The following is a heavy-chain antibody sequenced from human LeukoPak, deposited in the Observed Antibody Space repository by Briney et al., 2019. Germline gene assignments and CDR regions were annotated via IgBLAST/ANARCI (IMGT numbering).Heavy chain of an antibody. CDR2: ISSSSSTI. CDR1: GFTFSSYS. Sequence: GGSLRLSCAASGFTFSSYSMNWVRQAPGKGLEWLSYISSSSSTIYYADSVKGRFTISRDNAKKSLYLQMNSLRDEGTAVYYCARDLEDSSPFGAFDMWGQGTMVTVSS. CDR3: ARDLEDSSPFGAFDM. V-gene: IGHV3-48*02. D-gene: IGHD3-22*01. J-gene: IGHJ3*02.